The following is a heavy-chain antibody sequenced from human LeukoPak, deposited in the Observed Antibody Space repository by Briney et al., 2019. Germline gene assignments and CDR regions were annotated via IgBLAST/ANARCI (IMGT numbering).Heavy chain of an antibody. Sequence: SETLSLTCTVSGGSISSYYWSWIRQPPGKGLEWIGYIYYSGSTNYNPSLKSRVTISVDTSKNQFSLKLSSVTAADTAVYYCARLEIAAAGNRWFDPWGQGTLVTVSS. J-gene: IGHJ5*02. V-gene: IGHV4-59*12. CDR3: ARLEIAAAGNRWFDP. CDR2: IYYSGST. D-gene: IGHD6-13*01. CDR1: GGSISSYY.